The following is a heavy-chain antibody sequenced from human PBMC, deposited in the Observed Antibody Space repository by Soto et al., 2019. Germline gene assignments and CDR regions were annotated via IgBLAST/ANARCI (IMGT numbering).Heavy chain of an antibody. Sequence: EVQRVESGGGLVQPGGSLRLSCAASGFTFSTYSLNWVRQAPGKGLEWISYTSTSSTTTYYADSVKSRFTISRDNAKNSLYLQMNSLRDEHTAVYYCERDSITAAGRYNFDIWSQGTMVSVSS. CDR2: TSTSSTTT. J-gene: IGHJ3*02. V-gene: IGHV3-48*02. D-gene: IGHD1-20*01. CDR1: GFTFSTYS. CDR3: ERDSITAAGRYNFDI.